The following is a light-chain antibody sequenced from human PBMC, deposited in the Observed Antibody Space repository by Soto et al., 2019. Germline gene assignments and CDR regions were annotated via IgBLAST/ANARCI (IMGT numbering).Light chain of an antibody. CDR3: AAWDDSLNGVV. Sequence: QSVLTQPPSASGTPGQRVTISCSGSSSNIGSNTVNWYQQLPGTAPKLLIYSNKQRPSGVPDRFSGSKSGTSASLAITGLQSEDEADYYCAAWDDSLNGVVFGGGTKVTVL. V-gene: IGLV1-44*01. CDR2: SNK. CDR1: SSNIGSNT. J-gene: IGLJ2*01.